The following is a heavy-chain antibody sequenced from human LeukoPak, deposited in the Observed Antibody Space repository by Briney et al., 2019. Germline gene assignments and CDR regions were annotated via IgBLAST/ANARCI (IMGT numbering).Heavy chain of an antibody. D-gene: IGHD6-19*01. V-gene: IGHV1-18*01. CDR1: GYTFTSYG. J-gene: IGHJ4*02. Sequence: GASVKVSCKASGYTFTSYGISWVRQAPGQGLEWMGWISGYNSNTNYAQKLQGRVTMTTDTSTSTAYKELRSLRSDDTAVYYCARDLKRGYSSGRYSWGTGSSNDYWGQGTLVTVSS. CDR3: ARDLKRGYSSGRYSWGTGSSNDY. CDR2: ISGYNSNT.